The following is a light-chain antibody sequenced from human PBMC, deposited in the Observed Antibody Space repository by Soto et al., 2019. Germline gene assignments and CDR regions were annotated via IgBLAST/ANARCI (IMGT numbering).Light chain of an antibody. J-gene: IGLJ1*01. CDR3: SSYTGGSTLYV. V-gene: IGLV2-14*01. CDR1: SSDVGSYNY. Sequence: QSALTRAASVSGSPGQSITISCTGTSSDVGSYNYVSWYQQHPGKAPRLMIYASSNRPSGVSHRFSGSRSGNTASRTISGLQAEDEADYFCSSYTGGSTLYVFGSGTKV. CDR2: ASS.